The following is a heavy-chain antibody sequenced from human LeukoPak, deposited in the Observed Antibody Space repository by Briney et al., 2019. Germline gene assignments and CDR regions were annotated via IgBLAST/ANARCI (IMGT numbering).Heavy chain of an antibody. CDR3: ARGATVITGPFDYYYYGMDV. D-gene: IGHD4-17*01. CDR1: GGTFSSYA. J-gene: IGHJ6*02. V-gene: IGHV1-69*04. CDR2: IIPILGIA. Sequence: ASVKVSCKASGGTFSSYAISWVRQAPGQGLEWMGRIIPILGIANYAQKFQGRVTITADKSTSTAYMELSSLRSEDTAVYYCARGATVITGPFDYYYYGMDVWGQGTTVTVSS.